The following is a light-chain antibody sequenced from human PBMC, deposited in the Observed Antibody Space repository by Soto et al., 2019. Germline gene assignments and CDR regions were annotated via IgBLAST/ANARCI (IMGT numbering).Light chain of an antibody. CDR1: QSVSHW. CDR3: QQYNSYQYT. V-gene: IGKV1-5*01. CDR2: DAS. Sequence: GDRVTITCRASQSVSHWLAWYQQKPGKAPKALIYDASTLATGVPSRFSGSGSGTDFTLTISSLQPDDFATYYCQQYNSYQYTFGQGTK. J-gene: IGKJ2*01.